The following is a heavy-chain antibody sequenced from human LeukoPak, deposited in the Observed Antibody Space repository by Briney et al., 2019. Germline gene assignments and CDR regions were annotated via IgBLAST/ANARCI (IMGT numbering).Heavy chain of an antibody. D-gene: IGHD2-21*01. V-gene: IGHV3-48*01. CDR3: ARDQRPYCGGECYCAIDL. CDR2: ISHTGSPA. Sequence: PGGSLRLSCEASGFTFSSHSMTWVRQAPGKTLEWISYISHTGSPAHYADSVRGRFTISRDNAKNSLYLQMNSLTVEDTAVYYCARDQRPYCGGECYCAIDLWGRGTLVTVSS. CDR1: GFTFSSHS. J-gene: IGHJ3*01.